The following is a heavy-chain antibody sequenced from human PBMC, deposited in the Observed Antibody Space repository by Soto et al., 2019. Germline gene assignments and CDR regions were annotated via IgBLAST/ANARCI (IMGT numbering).Heavy chain of an antibody. V-gene: IGHV4-30-4*01. CDR3: ARVGGGYSSSLHYYYYGMDV. CDR1: GGSISSGDYY. Sequence: ASETLSLTCTVSGGSISSGDYYWSWIRQPPGKGLEWIGYIYYSGSTYYNPSLKSRVTISVDTSKNQFSLKLSSVTAADTAVYYCARVGGGYSSSLHYYYYGMDVWGQGTTVTVSS. CDR2: IYYSGST. J-gene: IGHJ6*02. D-gene: IGHD6-6*01.